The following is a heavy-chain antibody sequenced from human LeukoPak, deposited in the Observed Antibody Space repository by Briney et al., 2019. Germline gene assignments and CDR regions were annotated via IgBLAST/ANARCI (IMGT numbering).Heavy chain of an antibody. V-gene: IGHV4-34*01. CDR3: ARGGYYDSSGYYYFDY. J-gene: IGHJ4*02. D-gene: IGHD3-22*01. Sequence: SETLSLTCTVSGGSITSYYWSWIRQPPGKGLEWIGEINHSGSTNYNPSLKSRITISVDTSKNQFSLKLSSVTAADTAVYYCARGGYYDSSGYYYFDYWGQGTLVTVSS. CDR1: GGSITSYY. CDR2: INHSGST.